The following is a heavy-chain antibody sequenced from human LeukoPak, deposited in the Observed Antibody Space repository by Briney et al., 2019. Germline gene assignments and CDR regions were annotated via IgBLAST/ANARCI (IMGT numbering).Heavy chain of an antibody. CDR1: GGSFSGYY. CDR3: ARDSRIGSSSDWFDP. V-gene: IGHV4-34*01. CDR2: INHSGST. D-gene: IGHD2-2*01. J-gene: IGHJ5*02. Sequence: SETLSLTCAVYGGSFSGYYWSWIRQPPGKGLEWIGEINHSGSTNYNPSLKSRVTISIDTSKNQLSLRLSSVTAADTAVYYCARDSRIGSSSDWFDPWGQGNLVTVSS.